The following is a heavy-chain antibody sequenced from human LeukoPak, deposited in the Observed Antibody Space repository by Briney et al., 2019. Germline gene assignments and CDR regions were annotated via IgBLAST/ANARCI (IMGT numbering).Heavy chain of an antibody. CDR2: ISPYTGNR. Sequence: ASVRLSCKAAGYTVTIYGISWVREAPGQGLGWGGWISPYTGNRNNAQKLQGRGTMTTDTSPSTAYMELRSLRSDDTAVYYCDRTTDSSSLDYWGQGTLVTVSS. D-gene: IGHD6-6*01. CDR3: DRTTDSSSLDY. V-gene: IGHV1-18*01. CDR1: GYTVTIYG. J-gene: IGHJ4*02.